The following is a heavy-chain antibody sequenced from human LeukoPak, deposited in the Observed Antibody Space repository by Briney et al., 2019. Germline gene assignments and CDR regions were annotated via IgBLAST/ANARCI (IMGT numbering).Heavy chain of an antibody. D-gene: IGHD5-24*01. CDR1: GFTFSSYV. V-gene: IGHV3-74*01. Sequence: GGSLRLSCETAGFTFSSYVMHWVRRTPGKGLVWVSRISHDGFISYADSVKGRFTISRDNAKNTLILQMNSLRAEDTAVYYCARGAGYNYPYYFDYWGQGTLVTVSS. CDR3: ARGAGYNYPYYFDY. J-gene: IGHJ4*02. CDR2: ISHDGFI.